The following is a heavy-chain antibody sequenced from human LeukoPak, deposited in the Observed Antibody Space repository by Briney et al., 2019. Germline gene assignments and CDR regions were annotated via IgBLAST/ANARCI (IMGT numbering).Heavy chain of an antibody. J-gene: IGHJ6*03. V-gene: IGHV1-8*01. CDR3: AREGMTTDDYYYYMDV. Sequence: ASVKVSCKASGYTFTGYDINWVRQATGQGLEWMGWMNPNSGNTGYAQKFQGRVTMTRNTSISTAYMELSSLRSEDTAVYYCAREGMTTDDYYYYMDVWGKGTTVTISS. D-gene: IGHD4-17*01. CDR1: GYTFTGYD. CDR2: MNPNSGNT.